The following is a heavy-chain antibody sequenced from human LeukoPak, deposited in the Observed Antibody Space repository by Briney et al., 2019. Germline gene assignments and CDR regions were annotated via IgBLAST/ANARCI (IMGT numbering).Heavy chain of an antibody. J-gene: IGHJ6*03. CDR1: GYTFTSYY. CDR3: ARGALGPDYYMDV. Sequence: ASVTVSCKASGYTFTSYYMHWVRQAPGQGLEWMEIINPSGGSTSYAQKFQGRVTMTRDTSTSTVYMELSSLRSEDTAVYYCARGALGPDYYMDVWGKGTTVTVSS. V-gene: IGHV1-46*01. CDR2: INPSGGST.